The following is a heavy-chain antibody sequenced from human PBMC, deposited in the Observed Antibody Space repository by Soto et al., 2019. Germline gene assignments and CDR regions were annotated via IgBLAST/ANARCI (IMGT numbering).Heavy chain of an antibody. D-gene: IGHD3-16*01. J-gene: IGHJ6*02. V-gene: IGHV3-30*18. CDR3: AKDQNQGGYYYYYGMDV. CDR2: ISYDGSNK. CDR1: GFTFSSYG. Sequence: QVQLVESGGGVVQPGRSLRLSCAASGFTFSSYGMNWVRQAPGKGLEWVAVISYDGSNKYYADSVKGRFTISRDNSKNTLYLQMNSLRAEDTAVYYCAKDQNQGGYYYYYGMDVWGQGTTVTVSS.